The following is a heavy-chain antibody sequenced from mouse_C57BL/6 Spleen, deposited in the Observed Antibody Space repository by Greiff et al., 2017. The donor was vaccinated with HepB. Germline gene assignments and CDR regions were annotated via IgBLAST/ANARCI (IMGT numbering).Heavy chain of an antibody. CDR3: ARDPYGSSYVGYFDV. CDR1: GFTFSDYG. D-gene: IGHD1-1*01. Sequence: EVNVVESGGGLVKPGGSLKLSCAASGFTFSDYGMHWVRQAPEKGLEWVAYISSGSSTIYYADTVKGRFTISRDNAKNTLFLQMTSLRSEDTAMYYCARDPYGSSYVGYFDVWGTGTTVTVSS. CDR2: ISSGSSTI. J-gene: IGHJ1*03. V-gene: IGHV5-17*01.